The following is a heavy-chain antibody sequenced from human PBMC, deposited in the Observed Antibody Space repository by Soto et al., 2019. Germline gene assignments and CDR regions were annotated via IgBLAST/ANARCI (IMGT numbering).Heavy chain of an antibody. CDR2: AHYSGST. D-gene: IGHD4-4*01. CDR1: RDSVSTAADY. V-gene: IGHV4-61*08. Sequence: SETLSLTCTVSRDSVSTAADYWTWIRRPPGKGLEWIGYAHYSGSTSYNPSLKSRVTISVDTSKSQGSLNLTSVTAADTALYYCARGRDVYRAGFWGQGTLVTVSS. J-gene: IGHJ4*02. CDR3: ARGRDVYRAGF.